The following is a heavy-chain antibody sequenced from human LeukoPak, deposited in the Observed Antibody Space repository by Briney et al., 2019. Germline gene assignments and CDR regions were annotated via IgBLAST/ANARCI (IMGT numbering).Heavy chain of an antibody. J-gene: IGHJ4*02. CDR2: ISSGGSDT. CDR1: GFAFSNYA. Sequence: PGGSLRLSCAASGFAFSNYAMNWVRQAPGKGLEWVSGISSGGSDTYYADSVKGRFTISRDNSKNTLYLQMNSLRAEDTAVYYCARGSGWLDYWGQGTLVTVSS. CDR3: ARGSGWLDY. V-gene: IGHV3-23*01. D-gene: IGHD6-19*01.